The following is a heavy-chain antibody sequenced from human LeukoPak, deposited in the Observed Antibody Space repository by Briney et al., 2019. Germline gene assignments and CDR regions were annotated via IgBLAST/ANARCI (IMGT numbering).Heavy chain of an antibody. CDR1: AITFSNSW. J-gene: IGHJ4*02. Sequence: GGSLRLSCTASAITFSNSWMSWVRQAPGKGLEWVANIKQDGSKTNYVDSVKGRFTISRDNAKNSLFLQMNSLRGEDTAIYYCARHLAGDSLYRHFDYWGQGTLVTVSS. V-gene: IGHV3-7*04. CDR2: IKQDGSKT. CDR3: ARHLAGDSLYRHFDY. D-gene: IGHD5/OR15-5a*01.